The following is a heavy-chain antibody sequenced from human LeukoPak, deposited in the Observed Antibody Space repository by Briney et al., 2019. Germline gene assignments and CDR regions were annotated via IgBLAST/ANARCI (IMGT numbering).Heavy chain of an antibody. D-gene: IGHD2-2*01. J-gene: IGHJ6*02. CDR3: AREKGFCSSTSCHSYYYYYGMDV. Sequence: PGRSLRLSCAASGFTFSSYGMHWVRQDPGKGLEWVAVIWYDGSNKYYADSVKGRFTISRDNSKNTLYLQMNSLRAEDTAVYYCAREKGFCSSTSCHSYYYYYGMDVWGQGTTVTVSS. CDR2: IWYDGSNK. CDR1: GFTFSSYG. V-gene: IGHV3-33*01.